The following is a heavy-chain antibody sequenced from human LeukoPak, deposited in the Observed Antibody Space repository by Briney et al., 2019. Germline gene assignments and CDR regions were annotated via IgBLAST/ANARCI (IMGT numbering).Heavy chain of an antibody. CDR3: ARGQLWSPAMVD. V-gene: IGHV4-34*01. Sequence: PSETLSLTCAVYGGSFSGYYWSWIRQPPGKGLEWIGEINHSGSTNYNPSLKSRVTISVDTSKNQFSLKLSSVTAADTAVYYCARGQLWSPAMVDWGQGTLVTVSS. J-gene: IGHJ4*02. D-gene: IGHD5-18*01. CDR1: GGSFSGYY. CDR2: INHSGST.